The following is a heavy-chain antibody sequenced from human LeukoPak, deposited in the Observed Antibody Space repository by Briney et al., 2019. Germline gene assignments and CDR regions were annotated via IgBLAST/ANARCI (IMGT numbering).Heavy chain of an antibody. Sequence: GGPLRLSCAASGFTFSSYSMNWVRQAPGKGLEWVSSISSSSSYIYYADSVKGRFTISRDNAKNSLYLQMNSLRAEDTAVYYCARDYSSWYFDYWGQGTMVTVSS. D-gene: IGHD6-13*01. J-gene: IGHJ4*02. V-gene: IGHV3-21*01. CDR2: ISSSSSYI. CDR1: GFTFSSYS. CDR3: ARDYSSWYFDY.